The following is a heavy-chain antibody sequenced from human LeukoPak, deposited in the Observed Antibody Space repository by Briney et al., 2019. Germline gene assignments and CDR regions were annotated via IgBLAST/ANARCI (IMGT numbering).Heavy chain of an antibody. CDR3: AVQSFDY. J-gene: IGHJ4*02. CDR1: GFTFSSYV. CDR2: INSDGGDT. V-gene: IGHV3-64D*06. Sequence: GGSLRLSCSASGFTFSSYVMHWVRQAPGKGLEYVSGINSDGGDTPYTASVKGRFTVSRDNSENTLYLQMSSLRPEDTAVYYCAVQSFDYWGQGTLVTVSS.